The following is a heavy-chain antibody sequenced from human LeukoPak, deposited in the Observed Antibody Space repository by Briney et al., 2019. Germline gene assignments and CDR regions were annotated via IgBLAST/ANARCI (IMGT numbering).Heavy chain of an antibody. V-gene: IGHV3-23*01. CDR3: ARDERLWFGELLDY. J-gene: IGHJ4*02. Sequence: ETGGSLGLSCAASGFTFSTYAMSWVRQAPGKGPEWVSAISGSGGSTYYADSVKGRFTISRDNSRNTLYPQMNSLRAEDTAVYYCARDERLWFGELLDYWGQGTLVTVSS. CDR2: ISGSGGST. CDR1: GFTFSTYA. D-gene: IGHD3-10*01.